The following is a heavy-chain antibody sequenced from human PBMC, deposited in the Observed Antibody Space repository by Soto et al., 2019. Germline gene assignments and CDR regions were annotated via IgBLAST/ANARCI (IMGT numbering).Heavy chain of an antibody. CDR3: ARGNAVISYWYFDL. J-gene: IGHJ2*01. CDR1: GFTFSSYW. CDR2: INSDGSST. D-gene: IGHD2-21*01. V-gene: IGHV3-74*01. Sequence: EVQLVESGGGLVQPGGSLRLSCAASGFTFSSYWMHWVRQAPGKGLVWVSRINSDGSSTSYADSVKGRFTISRDNAKNTLYLQMNSMRAEDTAVYYCARGNAVISYWYFDLWGRGTLVTVSS.